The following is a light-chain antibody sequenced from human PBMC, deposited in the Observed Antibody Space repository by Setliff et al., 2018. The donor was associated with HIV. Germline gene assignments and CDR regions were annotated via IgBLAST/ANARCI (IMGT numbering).Light chain of an antibody. CDR1: SSDVGSYDY. CDR3: CSYTSTSTLGV. CDR2: DVN. Sequence: QSVLIQPPSVSGSPGQSVTISCTGTSSDVGSYDYVSWYQQHPGTVPKPMIYDVNTQPSGVPDRFSGSKSGNTASMTISGLQTEDEADYHCCSYTSTSTLGVFGTGTKGTVL. V-gene: IGLV2-18*02. J-gene: IGLJ1*01.